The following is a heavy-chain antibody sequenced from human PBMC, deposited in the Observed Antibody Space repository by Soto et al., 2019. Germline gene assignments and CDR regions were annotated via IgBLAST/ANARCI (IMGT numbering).Heavy chain of an antibody. J-gene: IGHJ5*02. D-gene: IGHD4-17*01. CDR1: GGTFSSYA. CDR2: IIPIFGTA. V-gene: IGHV1-69*13. CDR3: AREDYGLYNWFDP. Sequence: ASVKVSCKASGGTFSSYAISWVRQAPGQGLEWMGGIIPIFGTANYAQKFQGRVTITAGESTSTAYMELSSLRSEDTAVYYCAREDYGLYNWFDPWGQGTLVTVSS.